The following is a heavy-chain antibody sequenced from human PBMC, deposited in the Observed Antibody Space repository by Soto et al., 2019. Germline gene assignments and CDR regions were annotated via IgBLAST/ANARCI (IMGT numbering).Heavy chain of an antibody. CDR3: ANKWGYTVTTLGY. CDR1: GFTCRRYA. V-gene: IGHV3-23*01. D-gene: IGHD4-17*01. Sequence: PGGSLRLACAACGFTCRRYAVSWVRQPPGKGLEWVSGISGSGGSTYYADSVKGRFTISRDNSKNTLYLQMNSLRAEDTAVYHCANKWGYTVTTLGYWGQGTLVTVSS. CDR2: ISGSGGST. J-gene: IGHJ4*02.